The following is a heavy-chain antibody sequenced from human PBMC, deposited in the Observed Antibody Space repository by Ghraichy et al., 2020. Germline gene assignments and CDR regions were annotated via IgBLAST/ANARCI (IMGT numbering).Heavy chain of an antibody. CDR1: GGSFSGYY. V-gene: IGHV4-34*01. Sequence: SETLSLTCAVYGGSFSGYYWSWIRQPPGKGLEWIGEINHSGSTNYNPSLKSRVTISVDTSKNQFSLKLSSVTAADTAVYYCAGPGDSSSWLIGYWGQGTLVTVSS. CDR3: AGPGDSSSWLIGY. CDR2: INHSGST. D-gene: IGHD6-13*01. J-gene: IGHJ4*02.